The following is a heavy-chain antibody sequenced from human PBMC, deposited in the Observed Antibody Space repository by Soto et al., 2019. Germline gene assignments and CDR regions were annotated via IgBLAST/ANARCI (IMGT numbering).Heavy chain of an antibody. CDR2: ISSGAGDT. Sequence: EVLVLESGGGLVQPGGSLRLSCAASGFTFSYYRMTWVRQAPGKGLEWVSGISSGAGDTNYSDPVKGRFTISRDNSKNMLYLQMDSLRAEDTAVYYCAKSGTGGCNPWGQGTLVTVSS. J-gene: IGHJ5*02. CDR1: GFTFSYYR. CDR3: AKSGTGGCNP. D-gene: IGHD2-8*02. V-gene: IGHV3-23*01.